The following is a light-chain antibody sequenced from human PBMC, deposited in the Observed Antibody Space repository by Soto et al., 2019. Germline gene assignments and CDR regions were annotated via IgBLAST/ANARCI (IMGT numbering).Light chain of an antibody. CDR1: SSDVGAYIY. CDR3: ISYAGNHNLV. J-gene: IGLJ2*01. CDR2: EVN. Sequence: QSVLTQPPSASGSPGQSVTISCTGTSSDVGAYIYVSWYQQHPGTAPKHIIYEVNKRPSGVPDRFSGSRSGNTASLTVSGLQPEDAADYYCISYAGNHNLVFGGGTKLTVL. V-gene: IGLV2-8*01.